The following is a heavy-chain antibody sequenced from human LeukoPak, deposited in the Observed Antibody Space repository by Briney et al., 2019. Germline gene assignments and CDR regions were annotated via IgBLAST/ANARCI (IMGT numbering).Heavy chain of an antibody. Sequence: SVKVSFKASGGTFNIYTISWVRQAPGQGLERMGRIIPILGIANYAQKFQGRVTITADKSTSTAYMELSSLRSEDTAVYYCASSGRTMNWFDPWGQGTLVTVSS. J-gene: IGHJ5*02. CDR3: ASSGRTMNWFDP. CDR2: IIPILGIA. CDR1: GGTFNIYT. D-gene: IGHD3-10*01. V-gene: IGHV1-69*02.